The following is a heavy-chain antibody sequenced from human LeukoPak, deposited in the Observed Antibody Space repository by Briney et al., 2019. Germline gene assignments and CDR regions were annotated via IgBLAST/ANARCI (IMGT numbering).Heavy chain of an antibody. CDR3: AKVSGKTNFLARRRGRYCSGGSCYLDY. Sequence: GGSLRLSCAASGFTFSSYAMSWVRQAPGKGLEWVSAISGSGGSTYYADSVKGRFTISRDNSKNTLYLQMNSLRAEDTAVYYCAKVSGKTNFLARRRGRYCSGGSCYLDYWGQGTLVTVSS. J-gene: IGHJ4*02. CDR1: GFTFSSYA. D-gene: IGHD2-15*01. V-gene: IGHV3-23*01. CDR2: ISGSGGST.